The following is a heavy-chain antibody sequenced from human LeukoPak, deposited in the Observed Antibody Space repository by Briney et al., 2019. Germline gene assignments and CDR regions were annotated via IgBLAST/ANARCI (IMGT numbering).Heavy chain of an antibody. CDR1: GYSFTTYW. CDR3: TRQRGGWPLDF. D-gene: IGHD2-15*01. V-gene: IGHV5-10-1*01. Sequence: PGGSLRLSCKGSGYSFTTYWITWVRQMPGKGLEWMGRIDPSDSYTNYSPSFQGHFTISADKSISTAYLQWSSLKAPDTAMYYCTRQRGGWPLDFWGQGTLVTVSS. CDR2: IDPSDSYT. J-gene: IGHJ4*02.